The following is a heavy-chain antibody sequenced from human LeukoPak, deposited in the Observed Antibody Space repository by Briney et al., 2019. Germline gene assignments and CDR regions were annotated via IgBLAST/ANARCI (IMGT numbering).Heavy chain of an antibody. CDR3: ARISEMATMSPPYYYYYMDV. CDR2: IYYSGST. V-gene: IGHV4-59*01. Sequence: SETLSLTCTVSGGSISSYYWSWIRQPPGKGLEWIGYIYYSGSTNYNPSLKSRVTISVDTSKNQFSLKLSSVTAADTAVYYCARISEMATMSPPYYYYYMDVWGKGTTVTVSS. CDR1: GGSISSYY. J-gene: IGHJ6*03. D-gene: IGHD5-24*01.